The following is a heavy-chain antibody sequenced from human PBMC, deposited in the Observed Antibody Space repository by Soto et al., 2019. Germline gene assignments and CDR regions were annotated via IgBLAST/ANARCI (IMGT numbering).Heavy chain of an antibody. CDR3: ARGIIIEGSNWLAP. Sequence: SETLSLTCPVSGCSINSYYWSWIRQPAGKGLEWIGRIYTSGSTNYNPSLKSRVTMSVDTSKNRFSLKLSSVTAADTAVYYCARGIIIEGSNWLAPWGQGSLVTVSS. D-gene: IGHD1-26*01. CDR1: GCSINSYY. V-gene: IGHV4-4*07. CDR2: IYTSGST. J-gene: IGHJ5*02.